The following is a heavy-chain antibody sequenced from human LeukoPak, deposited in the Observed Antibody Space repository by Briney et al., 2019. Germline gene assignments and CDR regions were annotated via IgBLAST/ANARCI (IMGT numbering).Heavy chain of an antibody. CDR3: ARVLRLERPYYYYYMDV. Sequence: GGSLRLSCAASGFTFSSYEMNWVRQAPGKGLEWVSYISSSGSTIYCADSVKGRFTISRDNAKNSLYLQMNSLRAEDTALYHCARVLRLERPYYYYYMDVWGKGTTVTISS. V-gene: IGHV3-48*03. J-gene: IGHJ6*03. D-gene: IGHD1-1*01. CDR1: GFTFSSYE. CDR2: ISSSGSTI.